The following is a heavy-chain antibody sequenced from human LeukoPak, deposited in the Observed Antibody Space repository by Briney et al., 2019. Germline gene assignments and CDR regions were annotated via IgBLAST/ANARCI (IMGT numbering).Heavy chain of an antibody. CDR3: ARGLSPRINMVRGVRPPFRGVFDY. J-gene: IGHJ4*02. CDR1: GGSFSGYY. CDR2: INHSGST. D-gene: IGHD3-10*01. Sequence: SETLSLTCAVYGGSFSGYYRSWLRQPPGKGLEWIGEINHSGSTNYNPSLKSRVTISVDTSKNQFSLKLSSVTAADTAVYYCARGLSPRINMVRGVRPPFRGVFDYWGQGTLVTVSS. V-gene: IGHV4-34*01.